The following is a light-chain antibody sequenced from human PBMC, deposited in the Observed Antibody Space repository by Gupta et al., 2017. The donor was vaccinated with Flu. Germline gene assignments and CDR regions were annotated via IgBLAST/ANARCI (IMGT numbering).Light chain of an antibody. J-gene: IGLJ3*02. CDR3: YSTDTSGNHMV. CDR2: EDR. CDR1: ALPKKY. Sequence: GDALPKKYAYWYQQKSGQAPVLIIYEDRKRPSGIPERFSGSSSGTMATLTISGAQVEDEADYYCYSTDTSGNHMVFGGGTNLTVL. V-gene: IGLV3-10*01.